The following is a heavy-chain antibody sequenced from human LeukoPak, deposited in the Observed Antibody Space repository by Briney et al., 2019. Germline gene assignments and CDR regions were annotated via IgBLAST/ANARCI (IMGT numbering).Heavy chain of an antibody. D-gene: IGHD6-13*01. CDR2: IYFSGAT. CDR3: AREEGAAGFDY. V-gene: IGHV4-39*07. J-gene: IGHJ4*02. CDR1: GGSVSSSSYF. Sequence: PETLSLTGTVSGGSVSSSSYFWGWIRQSPGKGLEWIGNIYFSGATYYNPSLASRVTISVDTSKNQFSLKVNSVTAADTAVYYCAREEGAAGFDYWGQGTLVTVSS.